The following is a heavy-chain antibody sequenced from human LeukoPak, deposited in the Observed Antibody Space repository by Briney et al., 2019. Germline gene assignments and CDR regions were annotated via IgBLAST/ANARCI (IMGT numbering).Heavy chain of an antibody. CDR2: IYYSGST. CDR3: ARIGIYSGSYVNY. Sequence: PLETLSLTCTVSGGSISSYYWSWIRQPPGKGLEWIGYIYYSGSTNYNPSLKSRVTISVDTSKNQFSLKLSSVTAADTAVYYCARIGIYSGSYVNYWGQGTLVTVSS. D-gene: IGHD1-26*01. J-gene: IGHJ4*02. CDR1: GGSISSYY. V-gene: IGHV4-59*01.